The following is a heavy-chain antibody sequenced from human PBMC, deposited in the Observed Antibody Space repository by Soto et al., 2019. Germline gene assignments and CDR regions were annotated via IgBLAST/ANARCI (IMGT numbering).Heavy chain of an antibody. V-gene: IGHV3-49*04. D-gene: IGHD3-22*01. CDR3: TTNYYDSSGYDNWFDP. CDR1: GFTFSNAW. Sequence: PGGSLRLSCAASGFTFSNAWMNWVRQAPGKGLEWVGFIRSKAYGGTTVYAASVKGRFTISRDDSKSIAYLQMNSLKTEDTAVYYCTTNYYDSSGYDNWFDPWGQGT. CDR2: IRSKAYGGTT. J-gene: IGHJ5*02.